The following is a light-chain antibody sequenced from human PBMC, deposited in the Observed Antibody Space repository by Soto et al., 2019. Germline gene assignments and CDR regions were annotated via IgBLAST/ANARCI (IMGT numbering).Light chain of an antibody. V-gene: IGLV8-61*01. J-gene: IGLJ3*02. CDR1: SGSVSTSYY. CDR3: VLYMGSGIWV. CDR2: STN. Sequence: VVTQEPSFSVSPGRTVTLTCGLSSGSVSTSYYPSWYQQTPGQAPRTLIYSTNTRSSGVPDRVSGSILGNKAALTITGAQADYESDYYCVLYMGSGIWVFGGGTKVTVL.